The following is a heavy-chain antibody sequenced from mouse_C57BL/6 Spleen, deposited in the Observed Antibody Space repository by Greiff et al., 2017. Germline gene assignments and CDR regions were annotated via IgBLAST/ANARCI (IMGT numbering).Heavy chain of an antibody. J-gene: IGHJ4*01. CDR3: ASSNWDNYYAMDY. CDR2: IDPSDSET. CDR1: GYTFTSYW. Sequence: VQLQQPGAELVRPGSSVKLSCKASGYTFTSYWMHWVKQRPIQGLEWIGNIDPSDSETHYNQKFKDKATLTVDKSSSTAYMQLSSLTSEDSAVYYCASSNWDNYYAMDYWGQGTSVTVSS. D-gene: IGHD4-1*02. V-gene: IGHV1-52*01.